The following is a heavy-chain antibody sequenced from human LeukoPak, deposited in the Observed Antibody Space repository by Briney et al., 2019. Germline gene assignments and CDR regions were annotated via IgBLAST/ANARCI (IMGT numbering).Heavy chain of an antibody. V-gene: IGHV3-21*01. CDR3: ARVYLERLTAGYFDH. D-gene: IGHD2-8*01. Sequence: GGSLRLSCAASGFTFSSYSMNWVRQAPGKGLEWVSSISSSSSYIYYADSVKGRFTISKDNAKNSLYLQMNSLRDDDSAAYFCARVYLERLTAGYFDHWGQGTQVTVSP. J-gene: IGHJ4*02. CDR1: GFTFSSYS. CDR2: ISSSSSYI.